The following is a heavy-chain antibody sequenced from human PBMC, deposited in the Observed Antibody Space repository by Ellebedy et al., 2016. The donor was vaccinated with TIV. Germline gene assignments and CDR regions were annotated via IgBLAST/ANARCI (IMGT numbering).Heavy chain of an antibody. CDR1: GFTFSAYS. CDR2: ITIRSNYI. J-gene: IGHJ3*02. V-gene: IGHV3-21*04. CDR3: ARARVPFFMGAFDI. D-gene: IGHD3-3*02. Sequence: PSETLSLTCAASGFTFSAYSMNWVRQAPGKGLEWVSSITIRSNYIYYADSLKGRFTISRDNAKNSLYLQMNSLRAEDTAVYYCARARVPFFMGAFDIWGHGTTVTVSS.